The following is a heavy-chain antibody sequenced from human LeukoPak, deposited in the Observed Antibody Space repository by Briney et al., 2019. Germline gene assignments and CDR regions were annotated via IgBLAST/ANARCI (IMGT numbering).Heavy chain of an antibody. CDR1: GFTFSSYW. J-gene: IGHJ4*02. CDR2: INQLGNEK. V-gene: IGHV3-7*01. D-gene: IGHD2-2*01. Sequence: TGGSLRLSCAASGFTFSSYWMSWIRQAPGRGLEWVANINQLGNEKNYVDSVNGRFTISRNNVDDSLYLEMNSLRVEDTAVCYCGRDRVVPAATFYWGQGVLVTVSS. CDR3: GRDRVVPAATFY.